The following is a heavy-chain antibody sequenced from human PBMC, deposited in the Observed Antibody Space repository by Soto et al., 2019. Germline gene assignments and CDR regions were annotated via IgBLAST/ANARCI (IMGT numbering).Heavy chain of an antibody. CDR2: ISSSGSTI. V-gene: IGHV3-48*03. CDR1: GFTFSSYE. J-gene: IGHJ6*02. D-gene: IGHD2-2*01. CDR3: AREGLGIVVVPAAIGGMDV. Sequence: GSLKLSCAASGFTFSSYEMNLVRQAPGKGLEWVSYISSSGSTIYYADSVKGRFTISRDNAKNSMYLQMNSLRAEDTAVYYCAREGLGIVVVPAAIGGMDVWGQGTTVTVSS.